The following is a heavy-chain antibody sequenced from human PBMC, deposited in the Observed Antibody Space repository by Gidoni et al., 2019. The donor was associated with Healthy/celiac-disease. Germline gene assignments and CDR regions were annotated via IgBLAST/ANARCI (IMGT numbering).Heavy chain of an antibody. V-gene: IGHV4-4*07. Sequence: QVQLHASGPGLVKPSETLSLTCTASGCSISSYYWSWIRQPAGKGLEWIRRIYTSGSTDYNPSLKSRVTMSVDTSKNQFSLKLSSVTAADTAVYYCARECPRVLWFGESCFDYWGQGTLVTVSS. CDR1: GCSISSYY. CDR2: IYTSGST. CDR3: ARECPRVLWFGESCFDY. D-gene: IGHD3-10*01. J-gene: IGHJ4*02.